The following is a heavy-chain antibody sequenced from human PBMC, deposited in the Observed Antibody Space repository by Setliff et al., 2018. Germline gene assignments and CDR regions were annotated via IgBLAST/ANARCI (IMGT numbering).Heavy chain of an antibody. CDR2: IKQDGSEK. CDR1: GFTFSNSW. CDR3: ARETPPYYFDY. V-gene: IGHV3-7*01. Sequence: GGSLRVSCAASGFTFSNSWMSWVRQAPGKGLERVANIKQDGSEKYYVDSVKGRFTISRDNAKNSLYLQMSSLRAEDTAVYYCARETPPYYFDYWGQGTLVTGSS. J-gene: IGHJ4*02.